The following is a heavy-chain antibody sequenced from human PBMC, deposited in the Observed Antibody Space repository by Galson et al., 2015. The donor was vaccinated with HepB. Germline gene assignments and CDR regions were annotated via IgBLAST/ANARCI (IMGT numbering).Heavy chain of an antibody. Sequence: SLRLSCAASGFTFSGSAMHWVRQASGKGLEWVGRIRSKANSYATAYAASVKGRFTISRDDSKNTAYLQMNSLKTEDTAVYYCTRRGDSRQNDYWGQGTLVTVSS. J-gene: IGHJ4*02. V-gene: IGHV3-73*01. CDR3: TRRGDSRQNDY. D-gene: IGHD3-16*01. CDR1: GFTFSGSA. CDR2: IRSKANSYAT.